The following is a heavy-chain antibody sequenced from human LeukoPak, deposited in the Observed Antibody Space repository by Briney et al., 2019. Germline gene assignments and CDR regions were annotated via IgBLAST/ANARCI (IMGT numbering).Heavy chain of an antibody. Sequence: SQTLSLTCAISGDSVSSNRVTWNWIRQSPSRGLEWLGRTYYLSKWYNDYAVSVKSRITINPDTSKNQFSLQLNSVTPEDTAVYFCARDQSWTTGFDIWGQGTMVTVSP. CDR3: ARDQSWTTGFDI. J-gene: IGHJ3*02. V-gene: IGHV6-1*01. D-gene: IGHD2-8*02. CDR2: TYYLSKWYN. CDR1: GDSVSSNRVT.